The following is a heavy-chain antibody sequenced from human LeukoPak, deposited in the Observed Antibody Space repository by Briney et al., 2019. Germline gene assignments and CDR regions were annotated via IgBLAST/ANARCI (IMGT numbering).Heavy chain of an antibody. V-gene: IGHV3-30*03. CDR2: ISYDGSNR. CDR1: GFTFSSYG. Sequence: PGGSLRLSCAVSGFTFSSYGMHWVRQAPGKGLEWVAVISYDGSNRYYADSVKGRFTISRDNAKNSLYLQMNSLRAEDTAVYYCARAGYDFWSGWDAFDIWGQGTMVTVSS. J-gene: IGHJ3*02. D-gene: IGHD3-3*01. CDR3: ARAGYDFWSGWDAFDI.